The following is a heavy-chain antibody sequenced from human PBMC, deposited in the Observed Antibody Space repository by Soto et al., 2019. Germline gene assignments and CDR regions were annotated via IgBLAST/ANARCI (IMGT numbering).Heavy chain of an antibody. V-gene: IGHV4-31*02. J-gene: IGHJ3*02. Sequence: LSRTGNLRGGSVCRCRWSRNWISKHPGKGLEWIGYIYHSGSTYYNPSLKSRVTISVDTSKNQFSLKLSSVTAADTAVYYCARETRAYYYDSSGYSNDAFDIWGQGTMVTV. D-gene: IGHD3-22*01. CDR3: ARETRAYYYDSSGYSNDAFDI. CDR2: IYHSGST. CDR1: GGSVCRCRWS.